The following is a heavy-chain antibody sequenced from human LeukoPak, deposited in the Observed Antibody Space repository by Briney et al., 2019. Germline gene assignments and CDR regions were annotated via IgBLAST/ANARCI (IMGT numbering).Heavy chain of an antibody. Sequence: QPGGSLRLSCAVSGLNFRGYWMAWVRQAPGKGLEWVANMKQDGSEKYYVDSVKGRFTISRDNAKNSLYLEMNSLRVEDTAVYYCARDLGHTGYDLYDYWGQGTLVTVSS. D-gene: IGHD5-12*01. CDR2: MKQDGSEK. CDR3: ARDLGHTGYDLYDY. J-gene: IGHJ4*02. CDR1: GLNFRGYW. V-gene: IGHV3-7*01.